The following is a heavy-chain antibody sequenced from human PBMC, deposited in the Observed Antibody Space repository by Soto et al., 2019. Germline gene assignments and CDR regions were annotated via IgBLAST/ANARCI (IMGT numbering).Heavy chain of an antibody. Sequence: QVQLVQSGAEVKKPGASVKVSCKASGYTFTSYDINWVRQATGQGLEWMGWMNPNSGNTGYAQKFQGRVTMTRNTPISTAYMELSSLRSEDTAVYYCARSSPNCISTSCYLDYWGQGTLVTVSS. V-gene: IGHV1-8*01. D-gene: IGHD2-2*01. CDR1: GYTFTSYD. J-gene: IGHJ4*02. CDR3: ARSSPNCISTSCYLDY. CDR2: MNPNSGNT.